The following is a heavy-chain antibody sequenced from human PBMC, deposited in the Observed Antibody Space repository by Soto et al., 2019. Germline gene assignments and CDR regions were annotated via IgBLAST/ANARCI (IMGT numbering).Heavy chain of an antibody. Sequence: GGSLRLSWAASGFTFSSYSMSWVRQAQGKGLEWVSYISSSSSTIYYADSVKGRFTISRDNVKNSLYLQMNSLRDEDTAVYYCARATRAATPPYYYYGMDVWGQGTTVTVSS. J-gene: IGHJ6*02. CDR2: ISSSSSTI. V-gene: IGHV3-48*02. D-gene: IGHD2-15*01. CDR1: GFTFSSYS. CDR3: ARATRAATPPYYYYGMDV.